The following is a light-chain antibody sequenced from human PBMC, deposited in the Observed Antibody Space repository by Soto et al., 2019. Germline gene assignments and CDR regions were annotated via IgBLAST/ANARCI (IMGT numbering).Light chain of an antibody. J-gene: IGKJ1*01. Sequence: DIQMTQSPSSLSASVGDRVTITCRASQNINSHLHWYQQKPGTAPNLLIYAASNLETGVSSRFSGSGSGTDFTLTISSLQPEDFATYFCQQTYSTLWTFGQGTKVDI. V-gene: IGKV1-39*01. CDR2: AAS. CDR3: QQTYSTLWT. CDR1: QNINSH.